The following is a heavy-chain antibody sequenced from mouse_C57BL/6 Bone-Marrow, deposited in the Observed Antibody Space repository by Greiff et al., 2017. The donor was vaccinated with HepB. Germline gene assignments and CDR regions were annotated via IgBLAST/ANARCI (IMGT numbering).Heavy chain of an antibody. J-gene: IGHJ2*01. D-gene: IGHD2-5*01. CDR3: ATTYYSNLYYFDY. CDR2: IYPGSGST. Sequence: QVQLKQPGAELVKPGASVKMSCKASGYTFTSYWITWVKQRPGQGLEWIGDIYPGSGSTNYNEKFKSKATLTVDTSSSTAYMQLSSLTSEDSAVYYCATTYYSNLYYFDYWGQGTTLTVSS. CDR1: GYTFTSYW. V-gene: IGHV1-55*01.